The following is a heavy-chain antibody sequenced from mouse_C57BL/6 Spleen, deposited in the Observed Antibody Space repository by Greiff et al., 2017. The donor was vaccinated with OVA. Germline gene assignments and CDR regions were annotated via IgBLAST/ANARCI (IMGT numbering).Heavy chain of an antibody. D-gene: IGHD2-3*01. CDR2: ISSGGSYT. CDR1: GFTFSSYG. J-gene: IGHJ3*01. Sequence: EVKLMESGGDLVKPGGSLKLSCAASGFTFSSYGMSWVRQTPDKRLEWVATISSGGSYTYYPDSVKGRFTISRDNAKNTLYLQLSSLKSEDTAMYYCARHGDGYFTSWGQGTLVTVSA. V-gene: IGHV5-6*01. CDR3: ARHGDGYFTS.